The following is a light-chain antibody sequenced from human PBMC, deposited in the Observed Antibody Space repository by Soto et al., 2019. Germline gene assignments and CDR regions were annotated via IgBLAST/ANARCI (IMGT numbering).Light chain of an antibody. CDR2: EVS. J-gene: IGLJ1*01. V-gene: IGLV2-14*01. CDR1: SSEVGGYNY. Sequence: QSALTQPASVSGSPGQSITISCTGTSSEVGGYNYVSWYQQHPGKATKLRIYEVSNRPSGVSNRFSVSNSGNTASLTISGLQTEDEADYYCSSYTSNSTPDVFGTGTKLTVL. CDR3: SSYTSNSTPDV.